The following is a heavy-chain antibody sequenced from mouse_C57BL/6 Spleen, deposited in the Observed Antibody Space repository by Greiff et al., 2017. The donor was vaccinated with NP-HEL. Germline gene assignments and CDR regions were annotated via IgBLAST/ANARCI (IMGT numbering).Heavy chain of an antibody. CDR3: TGGYPYYYAMDY. J-gene: IGHJ4*01. CDR1: GFTFSDAW. CDR2: IRNKANNHAT. Sequence: EVKLVESGGGLVQPGGSMKLSCAASGFTFSDAWMDWVRQSPEKGLEWVAEIRNKANNHATYYAESVKGRFTISRDDSKSSVYLQMNSLRAEDTGIYYCTGGYPYYYAMDYWGQGTSVTVSS. D-gene: IGHD2-2*01. V-gene: IGHV6-6*01.